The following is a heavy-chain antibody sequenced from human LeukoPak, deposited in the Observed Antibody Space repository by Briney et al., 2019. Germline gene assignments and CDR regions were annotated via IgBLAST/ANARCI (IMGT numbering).Heavy chain of an antibody. V-gene: IGHV4-4*02. CDR3: ASATAAGSLDY. Sequence: SGTLSLTCDVSGGSISSSNWWSWVRQPPGKGLEWIGEIYHSGSTNYNPSLKSGVTISVDKSKNQFSLKLSSVTAADTAVYYCASATAAGSLDYWGQGTLVTVSS. D-gene: IGHD6-13*01. J-gene: IGHJ4*02. CDR2: IYHSGST. CDR1: GGSISSSNW.